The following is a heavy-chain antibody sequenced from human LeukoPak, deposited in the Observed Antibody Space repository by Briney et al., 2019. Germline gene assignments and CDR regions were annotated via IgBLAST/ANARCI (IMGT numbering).Heavy chain of an antibody. CDR2: IYPGDSDT. D-gene: IGHD3-22*01. CDR3: ARQDSSGYYEYYYGMDV. CDR1: GYSFTSYW. V-gene: IGHV5-51*01. J-gene: IGHJ6*02. Sequence: GESLKISCQGSGYSFTSYWIGWVRQLPGKGLEWMGIIYPGDSDTRYSPSFQGQVTISADKSISTAYLQWSSLKASDTAMYYCARQDSSGYYEYYYGMDVWGQGTTVTVSS.